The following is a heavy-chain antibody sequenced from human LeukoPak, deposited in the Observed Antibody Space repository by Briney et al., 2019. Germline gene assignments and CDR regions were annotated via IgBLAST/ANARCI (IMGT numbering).Heavy chain of an antibody. D-gene: IGHD2-2*02. V-gene: IGHV3-9*01. CDR1: GFTFDDYA. CDR2: ISWNSGSI. Sequence: GGSLRLSCAASGFTFDDYAMHWVRQAPGKGLEWVSGISWNSGSIGYADSVKGRFTISRDNAKNSLYLQMNSLRAEDTAFYYCAKGGGQLLYHAFDIWGQGTMVTVSS. CDR3: AKGGGQLLYHAFDI. J-gene: IGHJ3*02.